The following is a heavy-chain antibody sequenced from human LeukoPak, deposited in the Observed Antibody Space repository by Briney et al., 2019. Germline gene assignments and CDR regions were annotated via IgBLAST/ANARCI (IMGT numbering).Heavy chain of an antibody. CDR3: ATGTKGFFDY. CDR1: ESTFTGSY. D-gene: IGHD1-7*01. J-gene: IGHJ4*02. Sequence: ASVTVSCKASESTFTGSYIHWLRQAPGQGPEWMGWINPNSGGTNYAQKFQGRVTMTRDTSINTANMELNSLTSDDTAVYYCATGTKGFFDYWEQGTLVTVSS. CDR2: INPNSGGT. V-gene: IGHV1-2*02.